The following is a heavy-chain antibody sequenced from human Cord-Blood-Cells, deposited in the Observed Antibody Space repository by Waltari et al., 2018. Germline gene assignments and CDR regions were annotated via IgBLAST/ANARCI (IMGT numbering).Heavy chain of an antibody. V-gene: IGHV3-7*05. D-gene: IGHD7-27*01. J-gene: IGHJ4*02. Sequence: EVQLVESWGGLVQPGGSLRLSCAASGFPFSSYWLSWFRQATGKGLEWVANIKQDGSEKYYVDSVKGRFTISRDNAKNSLYLQMNSLRAEDTAVYYCARGAGDFPYYFDYWGQGTLVTVSS. CDR3: ARGAGDFPYYFDY. CDR1: GFPFSSYW. CDR2: IKQDGSEK.